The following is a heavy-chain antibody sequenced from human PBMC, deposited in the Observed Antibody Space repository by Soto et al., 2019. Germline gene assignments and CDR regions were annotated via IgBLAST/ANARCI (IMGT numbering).Heavy chain of an antibody. V-gene: IGHV3-33*01. J-gene: IGHJ4*01. CDR1: GFIFGTYA. CDR3: ARAFCTNGVCYYFFDY. CDR2: IYYDGSNR. D-gene: IGHD2-8*01. Sequence: PGGSLRLSCATSGFIFGTYAMHWVRQAPGKGLEWVAVIYYDGSNRYYGDAVKGRFTISRDNSKSTLYLQMSSLRAEDTAIYYCARAFCTNGVCYYFFDYWGHGTLVTVSS.